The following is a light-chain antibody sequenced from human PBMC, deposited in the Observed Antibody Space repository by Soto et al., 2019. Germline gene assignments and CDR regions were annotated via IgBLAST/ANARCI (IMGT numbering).Light chain of an antibody. V-gene: IGKV3-20*01. CDR3: QQYGSSPLT. CDR2: GAS. Sequence: IVLTQSPGTLSLSPGERATLSCRASQSVSNNYLAWYQQKPGQAPRLLIYGASNRATGIPDRFSGSGSGTEFTLSISRLEPEDFAVYYCQQYGSSPLTFGQGTKVDIK. CDR1: QSVSNNY. J-gene: IGKJ4*01.